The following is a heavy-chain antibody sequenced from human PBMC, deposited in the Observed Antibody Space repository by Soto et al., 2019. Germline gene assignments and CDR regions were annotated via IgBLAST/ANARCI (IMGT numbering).Heavy chain of an antibody. J-gene: IGHJ4*01. D-gene: IGHD1-26*01. CDR1: GGSISRGGYY. CDR3: AAMLIVGATPYYFEY. CDR2: IYYSGST. V-gene: IGHV4-31*03. Sequence: SETLSLTCTVSGGSISRGGYYWILIRQHPGKGLEWIGYIYYSGSTYYNPSLKSRVTMSVDTPKKQFSLILSSVTAADTAVYYCAAMLIVGATPYYFEYWDEGNLVTVSS.